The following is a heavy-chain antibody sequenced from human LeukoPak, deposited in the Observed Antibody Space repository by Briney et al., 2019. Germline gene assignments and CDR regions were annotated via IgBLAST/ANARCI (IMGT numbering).Heavy chain of an antibody. CDR2: IDWDDDK. D-gene: IGHD5-12*01. CDR1: GFSLSTSGMR. CDR3: ARTRATMRGFDY. J-gene: IGHJ4*02. Sequence: SGPAPVKPTQTLTLTCTFSGFSLSTSGMRVSWIRQPPGKALEWLARIDWDDDKFYSTSLKTRLTISKDTSKNQVVLTMTNMDPVDTATYYCARTRATMRGFDYWGQGTLVTVSS. V-gene: IGHV2-70*04.